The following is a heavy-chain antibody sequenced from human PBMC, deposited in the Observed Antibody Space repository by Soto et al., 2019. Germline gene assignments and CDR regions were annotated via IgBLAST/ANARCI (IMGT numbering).Heavy chain of an antibody. CDR2: INTGNGNT. J-gene: IGHJ4*02. Sequence: QVKLVHSGAEVKKPGASVKVSCKASGYTFTHYAMHWVRQAPGQRLEWMGWINTGNGNTKYSQKFQGRVTITTDTSASTAYMELSSLRSEDTAVYYCARDGAVAGDTNFDYWGQGTLVTVSS. D-gene: IGHD6-19*01. CDR3: ARDGAVAGDTNFDY. V-gene: IGHV1-3*04. CDR1: GYTFTHYA.